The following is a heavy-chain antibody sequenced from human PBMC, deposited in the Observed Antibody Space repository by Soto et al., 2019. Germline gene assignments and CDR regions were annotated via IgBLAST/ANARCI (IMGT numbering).Heavy chain of an antibody. CDR3: AREEYSYGYEGVWFDP. Sequence: SVKVSCKASGGTFSSYAISWVRQAPGQGLEWMGGIIPIFGTANYAQKFQGRVTITADESTSTAYMELSSLRSEDTAVYYCAREEYSYGYEGVWFDPWGQGTLVTVSS. CDR2: IIPIFGTA. V-gene: IGHV1-69*13. J-gene: IGHJ5*02. CDR1: GGTFSSYA. D-gene: IGHD5-18*01.